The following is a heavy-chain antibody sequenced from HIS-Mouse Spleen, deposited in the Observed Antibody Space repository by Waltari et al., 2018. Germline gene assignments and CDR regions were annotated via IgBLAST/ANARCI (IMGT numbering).Heavy chain of an antibody. J-gene: IGHJ4*02. CDR1: GGSISSYY. CDR3: AREGYYDSSGYYVLDY. Sequence: TLSLPCTVSGGSISSYYWSWTRPPAGKGLEWIGRIYTSGSTNYNPSLKSRVTMSVDTSKNQFSLKLSSVTAADKAVYYCAREGYYDSSGYYVLDYWGQGTLVTVSS. V-gene: IGHV4-4*07. CDR2: IYTSGST. D-gene: IGHD3-22*01.